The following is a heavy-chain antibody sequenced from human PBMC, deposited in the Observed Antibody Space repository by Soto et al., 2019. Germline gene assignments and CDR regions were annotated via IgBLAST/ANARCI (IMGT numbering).Heavy chain of an antibody. D-gene: IGHD3-16*01. CDR2: IYYSGST. Sequence: QVQLQESGPGLVKPSETLSLTCTVSGGSVSSGSYYWSWIRQPPGKGLEWIGYIYYSGSTNYNPSLQSRVTISVDTSRNQFSLKLSSVTAADTAVYYCARGGPQETWFDPWGQGTLVTVSS. CDR3: ARGGPQETWFDP. V-gene: IGHV4-61*01. CDR1: GGSVSSGSYY. J-gene: IGHJ5*02.